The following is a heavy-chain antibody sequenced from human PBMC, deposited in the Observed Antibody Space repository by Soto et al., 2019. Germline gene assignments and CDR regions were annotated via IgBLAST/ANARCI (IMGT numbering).Heavy chain of an antibody. J-gene: IGHJ6*02. D-gene: IGHD4-17*01. CDR2: IFHSGGT. CDR3: ATRTYYGDRCTDA. Sequence: QVHLQESGPGLVKPSGTLSLTCAVSGGSITITNWWNWVRQPPGKGLEGIGEIFHSGGTNYNPSPKRRATRSVGKSKTQSSVNLSSVTAADAAMYYCATRTYYGDRCTDAWGQGTTVTVSS. V-gene: IGHV4-4*02. CDR1: GGSITITNW.